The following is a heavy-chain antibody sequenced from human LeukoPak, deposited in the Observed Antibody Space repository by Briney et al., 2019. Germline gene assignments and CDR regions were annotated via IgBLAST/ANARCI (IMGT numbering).Heavy chain of an antibody. D-gene: IGHD3-16*01. CDR1: GFSFRTYE. J-gene: IGHJ4*02. CDR2: ISTGGSTI. V-gene: IGHV3-48*03. Sequence: GGSLRLSCAASGFSFRTYEMTWVRQAPGKGLEWVSHISTGGSTINYADSVKGRFTISRDNAKNSLYLQMNSLRAEDTAVYYCARGGSYFVHWGQGALVTVSS. CDR3: ARGGSYFVH.